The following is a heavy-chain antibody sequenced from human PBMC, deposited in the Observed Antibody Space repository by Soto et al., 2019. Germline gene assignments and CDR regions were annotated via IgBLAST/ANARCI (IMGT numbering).Heavy chain of an antibody. CDR3: AKDGAFYDCVTGYYLTGPYFDY. V-gene: IGHV3-23*01. Sequence: GGSLRLSCAASGFIFNNYARSWVRQAPGKGLEWVSCIRAGGGSPYYAEGVKGRFTISKDNSKNTVYLQMNSQRAEDTAVYPAAKDGAFYDCVTGYYLTGPYFDYWGQGTPVTVSS. CDR2: IRAGGGSP. CDR1: GFIFNNYA. J-gene: IGHJ4*02. D-gene: IGHD3-9*01.